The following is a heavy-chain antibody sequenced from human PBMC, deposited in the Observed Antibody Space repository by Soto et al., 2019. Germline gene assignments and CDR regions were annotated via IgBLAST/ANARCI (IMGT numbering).Heavy chain of an antibody. CDR1: GGTFSSYA. D-gene: IGHD2-8*01. CDR3: ASGWVYAMDNWFDP. CDR2: IIPIFGTA. Sequence: QVQLVQSGAEVKKPGSSVKVSCKASGGTFSSYAISWVRQAPGQGLEWMGGIIPIFGTANYAQKFQGRVTITADESTSKAYMELSSLRSEDTAVYYCASGWVYAMDNWFDPWGQGTLVTVSS. V-gene: IGHV1-69*01. J-gene: IGHJ5*02.